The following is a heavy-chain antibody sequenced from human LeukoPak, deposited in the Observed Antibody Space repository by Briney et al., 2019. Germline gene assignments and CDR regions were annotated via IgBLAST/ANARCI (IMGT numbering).Heavy chain of an antibody. V-gene: IGHV1-2*02. D-gene: IGHD3-22*01. J-gene: IGHJ6*03. CDR3: ARAPGYYYDSSGYYYVRHYYYYMDV. CDR1: GYTFTGYY. CDR2: INPNSGGA. Sequence: GASVKVSCKASGYTFTGYYMHWVRQAPGQGLEWMGWINPNSGGANYAQKFQGRVTMTRDTSISTAYMELSRLRSDDTAVYYCARAPGYYYDSSGYYYVRHYYYYMDVWGKGTTVTISS.